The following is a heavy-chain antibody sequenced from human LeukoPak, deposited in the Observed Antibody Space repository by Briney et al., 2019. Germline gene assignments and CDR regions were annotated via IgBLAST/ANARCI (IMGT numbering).Heavy chain of an antibody. Sequence: ASVKVSCKASGFTFTSSAMQWVRQARGQRLEWIGWIVVGSGNTNYAQKFQERVTITRDMSTSTAYMELSSLRTEDTALYYCAKDNWKGYCSGGSCSYYFDYWGQGTLVTVSS. CDR3: AKDNWKGYCSGGSCSYYFDY. D-gene: IGHD2-15*01. CDR2: IVVGSGNT. V-gene: IGHV1-58*02. CDR1: GFTFTSSA. J-gene: IGHJ4*02.